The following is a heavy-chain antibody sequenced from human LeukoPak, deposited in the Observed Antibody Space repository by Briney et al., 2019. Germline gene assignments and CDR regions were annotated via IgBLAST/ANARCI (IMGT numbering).Heavy chain of an antibody. CDR3: AKDNVAAAGRYFDY. CDR1: GFTFSSYG. CDR2: ISYDGSNK. J-gene: IGHJ4*02. Sequence: GGSLRLSCAASGFTFSSYGMHWVRQPPAKGLEWVALISYDGSNKYFADSVKGRFTISRDNSKNTLYLQMHSLRAEDTAVYYCAKDNVAAAGRYFDYWGQGTLVTVSS. D-gene: IGHD6-13*01. V-gene: IGHV3-30*18.